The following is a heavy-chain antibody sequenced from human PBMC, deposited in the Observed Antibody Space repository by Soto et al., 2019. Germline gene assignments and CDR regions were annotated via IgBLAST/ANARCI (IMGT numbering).Heavy chain of an antibody. CDR3: ARGYGRNFDY. Sequence: SETLSLTCAVPGGSMTNDDFYWSWIRQPPGKGLEWIGYMSYSGSTYYNPSLKSRVTISVDTSKNQFSLKLSSVTTADTAVYYCARGYGRNFDYWGQGTLVTVSS. CDR1: GGSMTNDDFY. J-gene: IGHJ4*02. CDR2: MSYSGST. V-gene: IGHV4-30-4*01. D-gene: IGHD5-18*01.